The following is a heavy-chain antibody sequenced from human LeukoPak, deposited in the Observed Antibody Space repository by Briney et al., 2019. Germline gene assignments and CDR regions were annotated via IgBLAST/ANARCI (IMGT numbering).Heavy chain of an antibody. Sequence: GGSLRLSCAAAGFTFSTYGMHWVRQTPGKGLEWVAVISNDGGLKFYADSVQGRFTISRDNSKKTLSLQMNSLRPEDAAVYYCAKGDISSWYFSYWGQGTLVTVSS. CDR1: GFTFSTYG. CDR2: ISNDGGLK. J-gene: IGHJ4*02. V-gene: IGHV3-30*18. D-gene: IGHD6-13*01. CDR3: AKGDISSWYFSY.